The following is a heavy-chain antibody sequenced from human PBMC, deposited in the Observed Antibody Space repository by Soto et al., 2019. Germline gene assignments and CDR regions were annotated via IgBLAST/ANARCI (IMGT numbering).Heavy chain of an antibody. CDR2: IWYDGSNK. D-gene: IGHD4-17*01. CDR3: ARDLGADYGDSEGTDY. Sequence: GGSLRLSCAASGFTFSSYGMHWVRQAPGKGLEWVAVIWYDGSNKYYADSVKGRFTISRDNSKNTLYLQMNSLRAEDTAVYYCARDLGADYGDSEGTDYWGQGTLVTVSS. V-gene: IGHV3-33*01. CDR1: GFTFSSYG. J-gene: IGHJ4*02.